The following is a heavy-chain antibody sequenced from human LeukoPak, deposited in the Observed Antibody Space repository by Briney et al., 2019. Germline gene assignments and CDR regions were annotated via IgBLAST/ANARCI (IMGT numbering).Heavy chain of an antibody. CDR3: ASSPTYYYDSSESSFDY. Sequence: PSETLSLTCTVSGGSISSYYWSWLRQPPGKGLEWFGYIYYSGSTNYNPSLKSRVTISVDTSKNQFSLKLSSVTAADTAVYYCASSPTYYYDSSESSFDYWGQGTLVTVSS. V-gene: IGHV4-59*01. CDR2: IYYSGST. D-gene: IGHD3-22*01. CDR1: GGSISSYY. J-gene: IGHJ4*02.